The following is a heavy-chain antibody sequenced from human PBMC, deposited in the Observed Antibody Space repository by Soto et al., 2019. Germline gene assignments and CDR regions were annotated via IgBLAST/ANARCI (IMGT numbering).Heavy chain of an antibody. D-gene: IGHD6-6*01. Sequence: EVQLLESGGGLVQPGGSLRLSCAASGFTFTTYAMSWVRQAPGKGLEWVSAISGSAGSTYYADSVKGRFTISRDNSKNTLSLQMNSLRAEDTAVYYFAKNWDTTFSSSSHWGQGTLVSVSS. J-gene: IGHJ4*02. CDR1: GFTFTTYA. CDR2: ISGSAGST. CDR3: AKNWDTTFSSSSH. V-gene: IGHV3-23*01.